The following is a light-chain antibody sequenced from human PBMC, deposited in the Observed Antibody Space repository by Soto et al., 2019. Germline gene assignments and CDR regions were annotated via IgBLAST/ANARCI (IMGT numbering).Light chain of an antibody. V-gene: IGKV1-39*01. CDR1: QSISSY. J-gene: IGKJ1*01. CDR3: QQSYSTPPWT. Sequence: DIQMTQSPSSLSASVGDRVTITCRASQSISSYVNWYQQKPGKAPKLLIYAASSLQSGVPSRFSGSGSGTDFTLTISSLQPEDIATYYCQQSYSTPPWTFGQGTKVEIK. CDR2: AAS.